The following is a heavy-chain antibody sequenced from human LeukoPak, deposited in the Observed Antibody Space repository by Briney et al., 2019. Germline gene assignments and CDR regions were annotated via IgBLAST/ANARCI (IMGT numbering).Heavy chain of an antibody. V-gene: IGHV3-23*01. Sequence: GGSLRLSCAASGFTFSTYAMSWVRQAPGKGLEWVSAIVGGGGNTYYADPVKGRFTISRDNSQNTLYLQMNSLRADDTAVYYCAKTTAGYSSGRYPGWPVDYWGQGTLVTVSS. D-gene: IGHD6-19*01. J-gene: IGHJ4*02. CDR1: GFTFSTYA. CDR3: AKTTAGYSSGRYPGWPVDY. CDR2: IVGGGGNT.